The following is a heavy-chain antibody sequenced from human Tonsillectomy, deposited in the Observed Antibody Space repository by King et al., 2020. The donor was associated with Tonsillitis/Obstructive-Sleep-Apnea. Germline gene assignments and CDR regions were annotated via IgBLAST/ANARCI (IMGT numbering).Heavy chain of an antibody. CDR1: GGSFSGYY. CDR2: IDHSAST. Sequence: VQLQQWGAGLLKPSETLSLTCAVYGGSFSGYYWSWFRQPPGKGLEWSGEIDHSASTNYNPSLKSRVTISADTSKTQFSLKLSSVTAADTAVYYCAREITTDAFDIWGQGTMVTVSS. CDR3: AREITTDAFDI. J-gene: IGHJ3*02. D-gene: IGHD3-16*01. V-gene: IGHV4-34*01.